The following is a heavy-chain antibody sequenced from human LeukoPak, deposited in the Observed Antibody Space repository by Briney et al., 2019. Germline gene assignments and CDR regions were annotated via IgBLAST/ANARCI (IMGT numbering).Heavy chain of an antibody. CDR1: GFTFSDYY. CDR3: ARDQLRYFAPDAFDI. J-gene: IGHJ3*02. Sequence: PGGSLRLSCAASGFTFSDYYMSWIRQAPGKGLEWVSYISSSGSTIYYADSVKGRFTISRDNAKNSLYLQMNSLRAEDTAVYYCARDQLRYFAPDAFDIWGQGTMVTVSS. D-gene: IGHD3-9*01. CDR2: ISSSGSTI. V-gene: IGHV3-11*04.